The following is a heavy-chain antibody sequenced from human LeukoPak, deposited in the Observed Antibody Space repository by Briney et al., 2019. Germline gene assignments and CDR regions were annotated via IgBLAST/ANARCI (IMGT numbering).Heavy chain of an antibody. V-gene: IGHV4-34*01. D-gene: IGHD6-19*01. CDR3: ARGYSRPRIAVAGRGRLRLWFDP. CDR1: GGSFSGYY. J-gene: IGHJ5*02. CDR2: INHSGST. Sequence: SETLSLTCAVYGGSFSGYYWSWVRQPPAKGLEWIGEINHSGSTNYNPSLKSRVTISVDTSKNQFSLKLSSVTAADTAVYYCARGYSRPRIAVAGRGRLRLWFDPWGQGTLVTVSS.